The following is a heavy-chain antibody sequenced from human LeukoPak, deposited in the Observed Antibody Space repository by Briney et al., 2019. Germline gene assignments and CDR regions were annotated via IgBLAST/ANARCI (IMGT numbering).Heavy chain of an antibody. Sequence: GGSLRLSCAASGFTFSTYAMSWVRQAPGQGLEWVSGIGGSSTTTNYADSVKGRFTISRDNSENTLYLQMSSLRAEDTAVYYCAKDKHTTSSPRFDYWGQGTLVTVSS. CDR3: AKDKHTTSSPRFDY. V-gene: IGHV3-23*01. J-gene: IGHJ4*02. D-gene: IGHD6-6*01. CDR1: GFTFSTYA. CDR2: IGGSSTTT.